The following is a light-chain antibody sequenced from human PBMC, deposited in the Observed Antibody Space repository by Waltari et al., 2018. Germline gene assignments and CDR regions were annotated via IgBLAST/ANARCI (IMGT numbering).Light chain of an antibody. Sequence: QSVLSQPPSESGTPGQRVTISCSGTRSNVGSNTVNWYQHLPGTSPKLLLYSNNHRPPGVPDRFSASKSGTSASLAISGLQSEDEGDYYCAAWDGGLNGLIFGGGTKLTVL. CDR3: AAWDGGLNGLI. J-gene: IGLJ2*01. CDR1: RSNVGSNT. V-gene: IGLV1-44*01. CDR2: SNN.